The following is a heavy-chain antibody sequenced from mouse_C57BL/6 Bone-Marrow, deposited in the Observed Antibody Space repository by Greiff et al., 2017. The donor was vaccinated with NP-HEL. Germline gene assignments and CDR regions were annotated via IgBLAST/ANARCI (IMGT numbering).Heavy chain of an antibody. CDR3: AIPSAQAFYAMDY. D-gene: IGHD3-2*02. V-gene: IGHV1-74*01. J-gene: IGHJ4*01. Sequence: QVQLQQPGAELVKPGASVKVSCKASGYTFTSYWMHWVKQRPGQGLEWIGRIHPSDSDTNYNQKFKGKATLTVDKSSSTAYMQLSSLTSADSAVYYCAIPSAQAFYAMDYWGQGTSVTVSS. CDR2: IHPSDSDT. CDR1: GYTFTSYW.